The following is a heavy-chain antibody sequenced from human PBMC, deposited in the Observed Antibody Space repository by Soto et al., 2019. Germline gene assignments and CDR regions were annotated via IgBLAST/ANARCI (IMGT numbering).Heavy chain of an antibody. CDR1: GYIIKNYW. CDR2: IFPDDSDT. CDR3: FRGGVTSRTFDY. Sequence: GESLKISCKASGYIIKNYWVGWVRQMPGQGLEWMGIIFPDDSDTRYSPSFQGHVTISVDKSISTAYVQWSSLKASDSAIYYCFRGGVTSRTFDYWGQGTLVTVS. D-gene: IGHD3-16*01. J-gene: IGHJ4*02. V-gene: IGHV5-51*01.